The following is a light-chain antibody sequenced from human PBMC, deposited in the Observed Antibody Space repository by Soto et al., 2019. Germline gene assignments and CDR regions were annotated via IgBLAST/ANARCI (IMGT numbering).Light chain of an antibody. CDR3: QQFSSYPLT. CDR2: DAS. CDR1: QSVSSY. J-gene: IGKJ4*01. Sequence: EILMTQSPATLSLSPGERATLSCRASQSVSSYLAWYQQKPGQAPRLLIYDASSRATGIPDRFSGGGSGTDFTLTIRRLETEDFAVYYCQQFSSYPLTFGGGTKVDIK. V-gene: IGKV3-20*01.